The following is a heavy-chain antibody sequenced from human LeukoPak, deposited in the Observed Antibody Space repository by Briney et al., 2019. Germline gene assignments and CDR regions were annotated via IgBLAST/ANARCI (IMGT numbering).Heavy chain of an antibody. J-gene: IGHJ4*02. CDR3: ARVGYCSTTSCYWRAFDY. D-gene: IGHD2-2*01. CDR1: GFAFSSYA. CDR2: VSYDGGSK. Sequence: PGGSLRLSCAASGFAFSSYAMHWVGQGPGKGLEWVALVSYDGGSKYYADSVKGRITISRDNAKNSLFLRMNSLRAEDTAVYYCARVGYCSTTSCYWRAFDYWGQGTLVTVSS. V-gene: IGHV3-30-3*01.